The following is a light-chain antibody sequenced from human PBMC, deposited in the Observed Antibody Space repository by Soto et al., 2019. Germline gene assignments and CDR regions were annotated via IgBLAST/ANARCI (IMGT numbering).Light chain of an antibody. V-gene: IGKV3-15*01. CDR1: QSVSSN. CDR3: HQFNSWPQT. J-gene: IGKJ1*01. CDR2: DAS. Sequence: EMVMTQSPATLSVSPGERATLSCRASQSVSSNLAWYQQKPGQAPRLLIFDASTRATGIPASFSGSGSGTEFTLTISSLQSEDFAVYYCHQFNSWPQTFGQGTKVEIK.